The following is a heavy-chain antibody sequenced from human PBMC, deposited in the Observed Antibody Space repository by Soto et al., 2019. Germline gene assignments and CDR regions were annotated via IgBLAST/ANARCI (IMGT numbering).Heavy chain of an antibody. CDR1: GYTFTHYG. CDR2: INSFSGDT. J-gene: IGHJ2*01. D-gene: IGHD2-15*01. V-gene: IGHV1-18*01. Sequence: QVQLVQSGAEVKKPGASVKVSCKASGYTFTHYGITWVRQAPGQGLEWMGWINSFSGDTNYPQKLQGRLTMTTDTSTNTVYIELRNLRSDDTAVYYCARDHHSGGKCWYFDIWGRGTLVTVSS. CDR3: ARDHHSGGKCWYFDI.